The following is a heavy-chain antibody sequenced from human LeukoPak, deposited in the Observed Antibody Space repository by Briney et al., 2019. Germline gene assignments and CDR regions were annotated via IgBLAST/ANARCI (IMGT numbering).Heavy chain of an antibody. CDR2: FDPEDGET. V-gene: IGHV1-24*01. J-gene: IGHJ4*02. D-gene: IGHD2-21*02. Sequence: GASVNVSCKVSGYTLTELSMHWVRQAPGKGLEWMGGFDPEDGETIYAQKFQGRVTMTEDTSTDTAYMELSSLRSEDTAVYYCATWGSCGGDCYPIDYWGQGTLVTVSS. CDR3: ATWGSCGGDCYPIDY. CDR1: GYTLTELS.